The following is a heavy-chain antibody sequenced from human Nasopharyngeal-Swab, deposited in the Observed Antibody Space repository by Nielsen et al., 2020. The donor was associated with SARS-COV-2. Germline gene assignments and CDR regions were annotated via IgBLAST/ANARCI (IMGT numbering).Heavy chain of an antibody. CDR3: ARDPDVDIVATDAFDI. Sequence: SLKISCAASDFTFSSYAMHWVRQAPGKGLGWVAVISYDGSNKYYADSVKGRFTISRDNSKTTLYLQMNSLRAEDTAVYYCARDPDVDIVATDAFDIWGQGTMVTVSS. J-gene: IGHJ3*02. CDR1: DFTFSSYA. D-gene: IGHD5-12*01. CDR2: ISYDGSNK. V-gene: IGHV3-30-3*01.